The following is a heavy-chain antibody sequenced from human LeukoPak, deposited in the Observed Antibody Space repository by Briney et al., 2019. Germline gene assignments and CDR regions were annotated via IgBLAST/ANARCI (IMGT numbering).Heavy chain of an antibody. Sequence: GGSLRLSCAASGFTFSNYWMIWVRQAPGKGLEWVGNIKQDGSEKRYADSVRGRFSISRGNAQTSPYLQMNSLRAEDTAVYYCARASDPWLQLTWGQGTLVTVSS. CDR2: IKQDGSEK. CDR3: ARASDPWLQLT. CDR1: GFTFSNYW. D-gene: IGHD5-24*01. V-gene: IGHV3-7*05. J-gene: IGHJ5*02.